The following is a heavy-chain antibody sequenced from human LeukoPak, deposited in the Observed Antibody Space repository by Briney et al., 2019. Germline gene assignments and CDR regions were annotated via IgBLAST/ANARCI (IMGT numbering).Heavy chain of an antibody. CDR1: GGSISSGGYY. V-gene: IGHV4-31*03. Sequence: PSETLSLTCTVSGGSISSGGYYWSWIRQHPGKGLEWIGYIYYSGSTYYNPSLKSRVTISVDTSKNQFSLKLSSVTAADTAVYYCARDRDLGYCSGGSCYFSYYYGMDVWGQGTTVTVSS. J-gene: IGHJ6*02. CDR2: IYYSGST. D-gene: IGHD2-15*01. CDR3: ARDRDLGYCSGGSCYFSYYYGMDV.